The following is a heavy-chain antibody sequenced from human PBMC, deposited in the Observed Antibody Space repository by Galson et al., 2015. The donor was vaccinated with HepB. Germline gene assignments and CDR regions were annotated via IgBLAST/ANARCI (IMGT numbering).Heavy chain of an antibody. V-gene: IGHV3-33*01. CDR2: IWDDRSNK. J-gene: IGHJ3*02. CDR3: ARDGVATIITDAFDI. D-gene: IGHD5-24*01. Sequence: SLSLSCAASGFTFSSYGMLWVRQAPGKGLEWVAVIWDDRSNKYYADSVKGRFTISRDNAKNSLYLQMNSLRAEDTAVYYCARDGVATIITDAFDIWGQGTMVTVSS. CDR1: GFTFSSYG.